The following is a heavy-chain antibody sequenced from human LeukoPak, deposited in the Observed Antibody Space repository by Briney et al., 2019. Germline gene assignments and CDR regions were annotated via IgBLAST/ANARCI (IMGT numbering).Heavy chain of an antibody. V-gene: IGHV3-66*01. CDR3: ARDRHYYGSGSPDY. CDR1: GFSLSNNY. Sequence: GGSLRLSCAASGFSLSNNYMSWVRQAPGKGPEWVAVIYNGGVTYYADSVKGRFTISRDDSKNTLYLQMNSLRVDDTAVYYCARDRHYYGSGSPDYWGQGTLVTVSS. CDR2: IYNGGVT. D-gene: IGHD3-10*01. J-gene: IGHJ4*02.